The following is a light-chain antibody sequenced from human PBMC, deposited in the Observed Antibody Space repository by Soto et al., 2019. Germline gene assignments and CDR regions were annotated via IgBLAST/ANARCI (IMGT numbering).Light chain of an antibody. CDR3: QSYDSSLSGDVV. J-gene: IGLJ2*01. CDR2: GNS. V-gene: IGLV1-40*01. Sequence: QPVLTQPPSVSGAPGHRVTISCTGSRSNIGAGYDVHWYQQLPGTAPKLLIYGNSNRPSGVPVRFSGSKSGTSASLAITGLEGEDEADSYCQSYDSSLSGDVVFGGGTKVTVL. CDR1: RSNIGAGYD.